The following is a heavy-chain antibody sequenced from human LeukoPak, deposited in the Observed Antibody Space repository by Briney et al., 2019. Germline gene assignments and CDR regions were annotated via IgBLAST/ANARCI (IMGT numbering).Heavy chain of an antibody. Sequence: PSETLSLTCAVYGGSFSGYYWSWIRQPPGKGLEWIGEINHSGSTNYNPSLKSRVTISVDTSKNQFSLKLSSVTAADTAVYYCARRYSSGWYGYTVDYWGQGTLVTVSS. CDR3: ARRYSSGWYGYTVDY. CDR1: GGSFSGYY. D-gene: IGHD6-19*01. CDR2: INHSGST. V-gene: IGHV4-34*01. J-gene: IGHJ4*02.